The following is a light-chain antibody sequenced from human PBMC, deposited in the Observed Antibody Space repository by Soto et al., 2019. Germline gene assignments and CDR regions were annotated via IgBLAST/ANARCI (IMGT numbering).Light chain of an antibody. V-gene: IGKV1-39*01. CDR2: AAS. J-gene: IGKJ5*01. Sequence: DIQMTQSPSSLSAAVGDRVTITCRASQSIRSSLNWYQQKPGKAPQLLIYAASSLRSGVPSRFSGSGSGTDFTLTISSLQPEDFASYYCQQSFSIPVFGQGTRLEIK. CDR1: QSIRSS. CDR3: QQSFSIPV.